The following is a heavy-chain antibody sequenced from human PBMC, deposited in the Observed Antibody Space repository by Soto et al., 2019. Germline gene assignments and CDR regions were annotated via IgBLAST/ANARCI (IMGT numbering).Heavy chain of an antibody. J-gene: IGHJ4*02. Sequence: TLSLTCTVSGGSISSYYWSWTRQPPGKGLEWIGYIYYSGSTNYNPSLKSRVTISVDTSKNQFSLKLSSVTAADTAVYYCARRYSSSFDYWGQGTLVTVSS. V-gene: IGHV4-59*08. CDR1: GGSISSYY. CDR2: IYYSGST. CDR3: ARRYSSSFDY. D-gene: IGHD6-13*01.